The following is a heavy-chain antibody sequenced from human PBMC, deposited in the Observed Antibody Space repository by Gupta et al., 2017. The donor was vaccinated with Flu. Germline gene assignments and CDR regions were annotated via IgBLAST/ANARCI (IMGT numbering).Heavy chain of an antibody. CDR1: GFSFSAYS. V-gene: IGHV3-21*06. Sequence: EVQWVESGGGLVRPGGSLPLSCAAPGFSFSAYSMNWVRQAPGKGLEWVSFISATSSHIFYTNSVRGRFTISRDNAKNSLYLQMTSRGAEDTAVYFCARTFSGLDYWGQGALVTVSS. D-gene: IGHD2/OR15-2a*01. CDR2: ISATSSHI. CDR3: ARTFSGLDY. J-gene: IGHJ4*02.